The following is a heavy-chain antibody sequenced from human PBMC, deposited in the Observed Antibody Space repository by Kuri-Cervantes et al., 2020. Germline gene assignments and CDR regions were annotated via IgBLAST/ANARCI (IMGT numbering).Heavy chain of an antibody. J-gene: IGHJ4*02. CDR3: AITYSGYPRHPYYFDY. D-gene: IGHD5-12*01. V-gene: IGHV1-18*01. Sequence: ASVKVSCKASGYTFTSYGISWVRQAPGQGLEWMGWISAYNGNTNYAQKLQGRVTMTTDTSTSTAYMELRSLRSDDTAVYYCAITYSGYPRHPYYFDYWGQGTLVTVSS. CDR1: GYTFTSYG. CDR2: ISAYNGNT.